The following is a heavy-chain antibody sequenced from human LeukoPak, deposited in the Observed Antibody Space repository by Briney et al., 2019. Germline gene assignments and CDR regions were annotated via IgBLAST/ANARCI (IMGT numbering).Heavy chain of an antibody. D-gene: IGHD2-8*01. J-gene: IGHJ4*02. CDR1: GYTFTSYG. CDR3: ARGLTGMMDSDH. CDR2: ISAYNGNT. V-gene: IGHV1-18*01. Sequence: ASVKVSCKASGYTFTSYGISWVRQAPGQGLEWMGWISAYNGNTNYAQKLQGRVSMTTDTSTTTAYMELRSLRSDDTAVYYCARGLTGMMDSDHWGQGTLVTVSS.